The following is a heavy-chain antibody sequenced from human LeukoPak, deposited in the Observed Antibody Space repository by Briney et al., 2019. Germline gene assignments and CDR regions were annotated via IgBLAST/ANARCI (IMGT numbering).Heavy chain of an antibody. V-gene: IGHV3-23*01. CDR2: ISGSGGST. CDR3: VKLGCSGGSCYSVYYYYYGMDV. Sequence: GGSLRLSCAASGFTFSSYAMSWVRQAPGKGLEWVSAISGSGGSTYYADSVKGRFTISRDNSKNTLYLQMNSLRAEDTAVYYCVKLGCSGGSCYSVYYYYYGMDVWGQGTTVTVSS. CDR1: GFTFSSYA. J-gene: IGHJ6*02. D-gene: IGHD2-15*01.